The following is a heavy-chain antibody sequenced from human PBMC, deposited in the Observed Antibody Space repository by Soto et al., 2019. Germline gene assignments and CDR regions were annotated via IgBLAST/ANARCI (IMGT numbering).Heavy chain of an antibody. CDR1: GDSISSYY. J-gene: IGHJ4*02. Sequence: SETLSLSCTVSGDSISSYYWTWIRQPPWKGLEWIGSIHYTGYSSYSPSLKSRVFMSVDTSKEQFSLSLTSVTAADTALYYCARAAFGPYDSSGYYDYWGQGILVTVSS. CDR2: IHYTGYS. CDR3: ARAAFGPYDSSGYYDY. V-gene: IGHV4-59*01. D-gene: IGHD3-22*01.